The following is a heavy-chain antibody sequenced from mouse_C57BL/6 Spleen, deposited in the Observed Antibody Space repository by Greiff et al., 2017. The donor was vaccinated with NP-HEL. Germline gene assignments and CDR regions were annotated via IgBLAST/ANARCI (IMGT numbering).Heavy chain of an antibody. V-gene: IGHV1-69*01. CDR2: IDPSDSYT. D-gene: IGHD2-2*01. CDR1: GYTFTSYW. CDR3: ARLYGYDEGYAMDY. J-gene: IGHJ4*01. Sequence: VQLQQPGAELVMPGASVKLSCKASGYTFTSYWMHWVKQRPGQGLEWIGEIDPSDSYTNYNQKFKGKSTLTVDKSSSTAYMQLSSLTSEDSAVYYCARLYGYDEGYAMDYWGQGTSVTVSS.